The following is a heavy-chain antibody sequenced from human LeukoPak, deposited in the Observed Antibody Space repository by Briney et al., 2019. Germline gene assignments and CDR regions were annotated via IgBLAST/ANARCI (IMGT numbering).Heavy chain of an antibody. V-gene: IGHV3-23*01. CDR2: VSGSGGST. CDR3: AKAGIAAAVRRTDYYYYGMDV. D-gene: IGHD6-13*01. Sequence: GGSLRLSCAASGFTFSSYAMSWVRQAPGKGLEWVSAVSGSGGSTYYADSVKGRFTISRDNSKNTLYLQMNSLRAEDTAVYYCAKAGIAAAVRRTDYYYYGMDVWGQGTTVTVSS. J-gene: IGHJ6*02. CDR1: GFTFSSYA.